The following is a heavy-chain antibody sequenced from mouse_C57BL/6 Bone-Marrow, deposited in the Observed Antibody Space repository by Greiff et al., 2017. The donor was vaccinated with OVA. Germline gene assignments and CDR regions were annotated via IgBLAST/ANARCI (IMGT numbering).Heavy chain of an antibody. V-gene: IGHV10-1*01. CDR1: GFSFNTYA. CDR2: IRSKSNNYAT. CDR3: VRPYYYGSSYDAMDD. D-gene: IGHD1-1*01. J-gene: IGHJ4*01. Sequence: EVNLVESGGGLVQPKGSLKLSCAASGFSFNTYAMNWVRQAPGKGLEWVARIRSKSNNYATYYADSVKDRFTISRDDSESMLYLQMNNLKTEDTAMYYCVRPYYYGSSYDAMDDWGQGTSVTVSS.